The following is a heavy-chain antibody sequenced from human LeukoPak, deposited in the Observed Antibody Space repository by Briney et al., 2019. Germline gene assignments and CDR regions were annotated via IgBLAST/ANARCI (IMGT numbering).Heavy chain of an antibody. V-gene: IGHV1-69*06. J-gene: IGHJ3*02. CDR2: IIPIFGTA. CDR1: GYTFTTYG. D-gene: IGHD3-10*01. Sequence: ASVKVSCKASGYTFTTYGISWVRQAPGQGLEWMGGIIPIFGTANYAQKFQGRVTITADKSTSTAYMELSSLRSDDTALYYCARLLWFGESGFDAFDMWGQGTMVTVSS. CDR3: ARLLWFGESGFDAFDM.